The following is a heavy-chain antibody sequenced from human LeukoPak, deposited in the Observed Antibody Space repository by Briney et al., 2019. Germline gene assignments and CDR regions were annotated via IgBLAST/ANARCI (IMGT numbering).Heavy chain of an antibody. CDR3: ARLRDYHYNYMDV. CDR2: IYYSGGT. CDR1: GDSIRSYY. J-gene: IGHJ6*03. Sequence: PSETLSLTCTVSGDSIRSYYWSWIRQPPGKGLEWIGYIYYSGGTKYNPSLKSRVTISVDTSKNQFSLKLSSVTAADTAVYYCARLRDYHYNYMDVWGKGTTVTISS. V-gene: IGHV4-59*08.